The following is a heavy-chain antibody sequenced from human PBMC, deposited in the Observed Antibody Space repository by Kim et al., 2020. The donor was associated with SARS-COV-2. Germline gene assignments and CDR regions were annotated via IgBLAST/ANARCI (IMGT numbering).Heavy chain of an antibody. CDR2: INHSGST. CDR3: ARGFLRRDGYNLEIKKKKGFDY. CDR1: GGSFSGYY. D-gene: IGHD5-12*01. V-gene: IGHV4-34*01. Sequence: SETLSLTCAVYGGSFSGYYWSWIRQPPGKGLEWIGEINHSGSTNYNPSLKSRVTISVDTSKNQFSLKLSSVTAADTAVYYCARGFLRRDGYNLEIKKKKGFDYWGQGTLVTVSS. J-gene: IGHJ4*02.